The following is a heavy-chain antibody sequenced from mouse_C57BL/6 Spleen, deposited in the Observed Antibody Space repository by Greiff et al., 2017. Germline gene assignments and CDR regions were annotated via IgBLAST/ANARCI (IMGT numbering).Heavy chain of an antibody. Sequence: VQRVESGPGLVQPSQSLSITCTVSGFSLTSYGVHWVRQPPGKGLEWLGVIWSGGSTDYNAAFISRLSISKDNSKSQVFFKMNSLQADDTAIYYCAKSGLTGDAMDYWGQGTSVTVSS. CDR3: AKSGLTGDAMDY. D-gene: IGHD4-1*01. J-gene: IGHJ4*01. V-gene: IGHV2-4*01. CDR2: IWSGGST. CDR1: GFSLTSYG.